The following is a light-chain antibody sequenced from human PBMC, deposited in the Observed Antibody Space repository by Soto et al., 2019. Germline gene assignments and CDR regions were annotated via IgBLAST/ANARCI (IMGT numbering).Light chain of an antibody. V-gene: IGKV1-5*01. CDR1: QRISTW. CDR3: QQYNSYS. Sequence: DIQITQSPATLSASVGDGVTITCRASQRISTWLAWYQQKPGKAPKLLIYHASTLESGVPSRFSGSGSGTEFTLTISSLQPDDFATYYCQQYNSYSFGQGTKVDIK. CDR2: HAS. J-gene: IGKJ1*01.